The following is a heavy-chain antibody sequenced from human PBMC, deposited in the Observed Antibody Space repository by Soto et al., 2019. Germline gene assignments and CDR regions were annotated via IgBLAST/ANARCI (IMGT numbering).Heavy chain of an antibody. Sequence: PSETLSLTCSVSGGSLSSGPYSWGWIRQPPGKGLEWIGTVYYSGSTHYNPSLASRVTISVDTSKNQFSLKLSSVTAADTAVYYCARVPDYWGQGTLVTVSS. V-gene: IGHV4-39*07. J-gene: IGHJ4*02. CDR3: ARVPDY. CDR2: VYYSGST. CDR1: GGSLSSGPYS.